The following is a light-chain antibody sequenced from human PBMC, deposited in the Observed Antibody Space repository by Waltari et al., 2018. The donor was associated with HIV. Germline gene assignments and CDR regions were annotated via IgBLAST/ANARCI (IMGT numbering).Light chain of an antibody. CDR1: QDISNY. CDR2: DAS. J-gene: IGKJ4*01. CDR3: QQYDNLPLT. Sequence: DIQMTQSPSSLSASVGDRVTITCQASQDISNYLNWYQQKPGKAPKLLIYDASNLETGVPSSFSGSGSGTDFTFTISSLHPEDIATYYCQQYDNLPLTFGGGTKVEIK. V-gene: IGKV1-33*01.